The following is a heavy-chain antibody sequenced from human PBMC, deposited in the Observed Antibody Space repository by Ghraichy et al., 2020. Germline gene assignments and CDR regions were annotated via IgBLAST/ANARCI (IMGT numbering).Heavy chain of an antibody. CDR3: TRAPRHVTIFEVVVSYGSFDS. Sequence: QTLSLTCAVYGGGSFMGYYWSWIRQSPEKGLEWIGETSHSGITKFNPSLSSRVTISVDTSKNQFSLNLRSVTAADTAVYYCTRAPRHVTIFEVVVSYGSFDSWSQGTPVTVSS. D-gene: IGHD3-3*01. CDR2: TSHSGIT. CDR1: GGGSFMGYY. V-gene: IGHV4-34*01. J-gene: IGHJ5*01.